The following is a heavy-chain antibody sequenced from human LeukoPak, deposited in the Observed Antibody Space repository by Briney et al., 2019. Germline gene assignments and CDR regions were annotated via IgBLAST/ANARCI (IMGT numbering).Heavy chain of an antibody. V-gene: IGHV1-8*03. J-gene: IGHJ6*03. CDR3: ARTQGRDYYYYYMDV. CDR1: GYTFTSYD. CDR2: MNPNSGNT. Sequence: GASVKVSCKASGYTFTSYDINWVRQATGQGLEWMGWMNPNSGNTGYAQKFQGRVTITRNTSISTAYMELSSLRSEDTAVYYCARTQGRDYYYYYMDVWGKGTTVTVSS.